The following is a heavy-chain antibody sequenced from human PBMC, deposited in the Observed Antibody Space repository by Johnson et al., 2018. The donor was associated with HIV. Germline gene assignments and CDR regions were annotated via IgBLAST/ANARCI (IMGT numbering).Heavy chain of an antibody. Sequence: QVQLVESGGGVVQPGRSLRLSCAASGITFSDYAMHWVRQAPGKGLEWVAVISYDGSNKYYADSVKGRFTISRDNSKNTLYLQMNSLRAEDTAVYYCAKDVGNYWPNAFDIWGQGTTVTVSS. CDR1: GITFSDYA. V-gene: IGHV3-30-3*01. D-gene: IGHD3-22*01. CDR3: AKDVGNYWPNAFDI. J-gene: IGHJ3*02. CDR2: ISYDGSNK.